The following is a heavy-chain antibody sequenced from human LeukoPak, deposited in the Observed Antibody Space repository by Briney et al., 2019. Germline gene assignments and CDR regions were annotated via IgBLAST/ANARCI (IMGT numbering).Heavy chain of an antibody. V-gene: IGHV5-51*01. D-gene: IGHD6-13*01. Sequence: GAALKISCKGSGYRFTSYWIGWVRPMPGKGLEWMGIIYPGDSDTRYSPSFQGQVTISADKSISTACLQWSSLKASDTAMYYCAAGMAARGKYYFDYWGQGTLVTVSS. CDR2: IYPGDSDT. J-gene: IGHJ4*02. CDR1: GYRFTSYW. CDR3: AAGMAARGKYYFDY.